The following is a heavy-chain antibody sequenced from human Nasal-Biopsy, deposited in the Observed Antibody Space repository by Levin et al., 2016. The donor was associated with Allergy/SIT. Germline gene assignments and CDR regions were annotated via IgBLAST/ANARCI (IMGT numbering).Heavy chain of an antibody. CDR1: GFTFSDYG. V-gene: IGHV3-21*01. J-gene: IGHJ3*02. CDR3: ARDRDSSGWDDAFDI. Sequence: GESLKISCAASGFTFSDYGMNWVRQAPGKGLEWVSSISSSSSYIYYADSVKGRFTISRDNAKNSLYLQMNSLRAEDTAVYYCARDRDSSGWDDAFDIWGQGTMVTVSS. CDR2: ISSSSSYI. D-gene: IGHD6-19*01.